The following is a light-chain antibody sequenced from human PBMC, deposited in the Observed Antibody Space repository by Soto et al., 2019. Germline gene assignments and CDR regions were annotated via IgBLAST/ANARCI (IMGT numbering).Light chain of an antibody. CDR2: ENN. V-gene: IGLV1-51*02. Sequence: QSVLTQPPSVSAAPGQKVTISCSGSSSNIGNNYVSWYQQLPGTAPKLLIYENNKRPSGIPDRFSASKSGTSPTLGFTGLQTGDEADYYCGTWDSSLSAWVFGGGTKVT. J-gene: IGLJ3*02. CDR3: GTWDSSLSAWV. CDR1: SSNIGNNY.